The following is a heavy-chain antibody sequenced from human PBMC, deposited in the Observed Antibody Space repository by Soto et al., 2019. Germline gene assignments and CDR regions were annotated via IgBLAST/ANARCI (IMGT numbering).Heavy chain of an antibody. V-gene: IGHV4-4*07. J-gene: IGHJ4*02. CDR3: ARIAAGRAPHFDY. CDR1: GGSISRYP. Sequence: SEPLSLTCTVSGGSISRYPWSWIRQPAGKGLEWIGRIYTSGSTNYNPSLKRRVTMSVDTSKNQFSLKLSSVTAADTAVYYCARIAAGRAPHFDYWGQGTLVTVSS. CDR2: IYTSGST. D-gene: IGHD2-15*01.